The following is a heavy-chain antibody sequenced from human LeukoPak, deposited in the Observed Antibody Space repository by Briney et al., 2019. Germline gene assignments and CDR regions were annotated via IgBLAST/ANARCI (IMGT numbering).Heavy chain of an antibody. CDR1: GYSFTTYW. J-gene: IGHJ4*02. D-gene: IGHD2-15*01. CDR2: IYPGDSDT. CDR3: ARRYCSGGSCYSNFDY. Sequence: GESLKISCKGSGYSFTTYWIGWVRQMPGKGLEWMGIIYPGDSDTKYSPSFQGQVTISADKSINTAYLQWSGLKASDTAMYYCARRYCSGGSCYSNFDYWGQGTLVTVSS. V-gene: IGHV5-51*01.